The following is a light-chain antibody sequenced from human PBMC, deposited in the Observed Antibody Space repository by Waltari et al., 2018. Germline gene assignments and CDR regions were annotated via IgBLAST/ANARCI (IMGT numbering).Light chain of an antibody. V-gene: IGLV2-14*01. CDR1: RSYVGGYNY. J-gene: IGLJ2*01. CDR2: EVS. Sequence: QSALTQPASVSGSPGQSITIPCTGPRSYVGGYNYVSWYQQHPGKAPKLMIYEVSNRPSGVSNRFSGSKSGNTASLTISGLQAEDEADYYCSSYTSSTVVFGGGTKLTVL. CDR3: SSYTSSTVV.